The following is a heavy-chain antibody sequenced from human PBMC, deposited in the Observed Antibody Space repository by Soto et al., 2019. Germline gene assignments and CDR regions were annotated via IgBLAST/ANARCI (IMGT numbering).Heavy chain of an antibody. D-gene: IGHD3-16*01. CDR2: ISTGSSTI. J-gene: IGHJ4*02. CDR3: AGGAGYIWDY. Sequence: EVQLVESGGGLVQPGGSLRLSCVASGFTFSTYSMNWVRQAPGKGLEWVSYISTGSSTIYYADSVKGRFTISRDNAKSSLYLQMNSLRAEDTAVYYCAGGAGYIWDYWGQGTLVTVSS. CDR1: GFTFSTYS. V-gene: IGHV3-48*01.